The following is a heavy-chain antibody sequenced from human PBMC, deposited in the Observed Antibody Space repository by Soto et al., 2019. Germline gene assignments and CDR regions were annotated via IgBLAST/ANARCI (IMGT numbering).Heavy chain of an antibody. D-gene: IGHD2-15*01. CDR3: ARVYCSGGSCYEGY. J-gene: IGHJ4*02. V-gene: IGHV4-59*01. CDR1: GGSISGYY. CDR2: IYHTGST. Sequence: SETLSLTCTVSGGSISGYYWSWIRQPPGKGLEWIGYIYHTGSTNYNPSLKSRVTISLDTSKNQFSLKLSSVTAADTALYYCARVYCSGGSCYEGYWGQGTLVTSPQ.